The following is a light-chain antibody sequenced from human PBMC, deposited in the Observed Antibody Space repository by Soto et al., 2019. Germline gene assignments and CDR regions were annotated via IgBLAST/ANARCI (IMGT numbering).Light chain of an antibody. CDR2: GAS. Sequence: EIVLTQSPGILSLSPGERATLSCRASQSVSNDFLAWYQQKPGQAPRLLIYGASTRATDVPDRFSGSGSGTDFTLTISRLEPEDFAVYYCQHYVSPPITFGQGTRLEIK. CDR1: QSVSNDF. V-gene: IGKV3-20*01. J-gene: IGKJ5*01. CDR3: QHYVSPPIT.